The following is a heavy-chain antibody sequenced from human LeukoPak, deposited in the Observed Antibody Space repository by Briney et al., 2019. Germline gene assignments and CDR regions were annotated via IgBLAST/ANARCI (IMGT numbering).Heavy chain of an antibody. CDR3: AKIAGFGEWGPNYFDY. CDR2: ISGSGGST. Sequence: GGSLRLSCAASGFTFSTYAMTWVRQAPGKGLEWVSTISGSGGSTYYADSMKGRFTISRDNSKNTLFLQMNSLRAEDTAVYYCAKIAGFGEWGPNYFDYWGQGTLVTVSS. D-gene: IGHD3-10*01. J-gene: IGHJ4*02. CDR1: GFTFSTYA. V-gene: IGHV3-23*01.